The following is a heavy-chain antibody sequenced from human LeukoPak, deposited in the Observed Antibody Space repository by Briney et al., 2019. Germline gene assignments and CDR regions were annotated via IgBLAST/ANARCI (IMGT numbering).Heavy chain of an antibody. Sequence: SETLSLTCTVSGGSISSGGYYWSWIRQHPGKGLEWIGYIYHSGSTYYNPSLKSRVTISVDRSKNQFSLKLSSVTAADTAVYYCARGGTGIGGYYYDSSGYPDAFDIWGQGTMVTVSS. J-gene: IGHJ3*02. CDR2: IYHSGST. V-gene: IGHV4-30-2*01. CDR1: GGSISSGGYY. D-gene: IGHD3-22*01. CDR3: ARGGTGIGGYYYDSSGYPDAFDI.